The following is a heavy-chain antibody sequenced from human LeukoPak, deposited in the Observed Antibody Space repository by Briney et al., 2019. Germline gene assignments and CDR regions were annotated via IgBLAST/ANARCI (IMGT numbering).Heavy chain of an antibody. V-gene: IGHV3-48*01. CDR3: ARCYSRYSYGPFRY. D-gene: IGHD5-18*01. J-gene: IGHJ4*02. Sequence: TGGSLRLSCAASGFTFSSYSMNWVRQAPGKGLEWVSYISSSSSTIYYADSVKGRFTISRDNAKNSLYLQMNSLRAEDTAIYYCARCYSRYSYGPFRYWGQGTLVTVSS. CDR1: GFTFSSYS. CDR2: ISSSSSTI.